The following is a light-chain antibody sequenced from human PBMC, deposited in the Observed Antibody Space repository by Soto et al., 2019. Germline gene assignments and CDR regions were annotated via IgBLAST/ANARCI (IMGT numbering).Light chain of an antibody. CDR2: GAS. CDR3: QQYGNSPVT. V-gene: IGKV3-15*01. Sequence: EIVMTQSPATLSVSPGERATLSCRASQSVSSNLAWYQQKPGQAPRLLIYGASTRATDIPARFSGSGSGTDFTLTISRLDPEDFAVYYCQQYGNSPVTFGQGTRLEI. CDR1: QSVSSN. J-gene: IGKJ5*01.